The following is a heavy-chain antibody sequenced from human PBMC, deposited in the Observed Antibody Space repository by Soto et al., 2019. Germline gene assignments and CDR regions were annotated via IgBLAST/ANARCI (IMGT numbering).Heavy chain of an antibody. J-gene: IGHJ4*02. CDR2: INAGNGNT. V-gene: IGHV1-3*05. CDR3: ARAPGAAIDY. CDR1: GYTFTSYA. Sequence: QVQLVQSGAEEKKPGASVKVSCKASGYTFTSYAMHWVRQAPGQGLEWMGWINAGNGNTKFSQKFQGRVTITRDTSASAAYMELSSLRSEDTAVYYCARAPGAAIDYWGQGTLVTVSS.